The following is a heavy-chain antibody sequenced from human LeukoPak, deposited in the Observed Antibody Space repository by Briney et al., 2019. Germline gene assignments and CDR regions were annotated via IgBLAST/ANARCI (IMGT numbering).Heavy chain of an antibody. CDR1: GFTFSSYA. Sequence: GGSLRLSCAASGFTFSSYAMHWVRQAPGKGLEWVAVISYDGSNKYYADSVKGRFTISRDNSKNTLYLQMNSLRAEDTAVYYCAREALSPYDFWSGYYSVRAYYFDYWAREPWSPSPQ. CDR2: ISYDGSNK. V-gene: IGHV3-30-3*01. CDR3: AREALSPYDFWSGYYSVRAYYFDY. J-gene: IGHJ4*02. D-gene: IGHD3-3*01.